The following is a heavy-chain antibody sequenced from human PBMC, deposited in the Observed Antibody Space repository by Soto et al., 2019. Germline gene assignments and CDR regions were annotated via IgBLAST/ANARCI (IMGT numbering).Heavy chain of an antibody. CDR1: GGSFSGYY. D-gene: IGHD3-10*01. Sequence: QVQLQQWGAGLLKPSETLSLTCAVYGGSFSGYYWSWIRQPPGKGLEWIGEINHSGSTNYNPSLKSRVTISVDTSKNQFSLKLSSVTAADTAVYYCARVILWFGGRSSYYYMDVWGKGTTVTVSS. CDR2: INHSGST. V-gene: IGHV4-34*01. J-gene: IGHJ6*03. CDR3: ARVILWFGGRSSYYYMDV.